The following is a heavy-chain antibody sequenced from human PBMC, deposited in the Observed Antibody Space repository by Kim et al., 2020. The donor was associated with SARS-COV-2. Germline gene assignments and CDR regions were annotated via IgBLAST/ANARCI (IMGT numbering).Heavy chain of an antibody. CDR2: VSYSGGT. J-gene: IGHJ4*02. CDR3: ATSDRGGHYTYPF. Sequence: SETLSLTCTVSDGSISTRYWTWIRQPPGKGLEWIGYVSYSGGTNSNPSLNGRVTILVDTSKNQFSLKLTSVTAADTAVYYCATSDRGGHYTYPFWSQGTLVTVSS. CDR1: DGSISTRY. V-gene: IGHV4-59*11. D-gene: IGHD1-26*01.